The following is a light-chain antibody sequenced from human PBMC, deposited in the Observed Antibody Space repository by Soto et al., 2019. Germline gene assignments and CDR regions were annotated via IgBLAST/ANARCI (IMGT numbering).Light chain of an antibody. CDR2: TAS. CDR3: QQSHSSPLS. CDR1: QSISRN. J-gene: IGKJ4*01. Sequence: IQMTQSPSSLSASVGDRVTITCRASQSISRNLNWYQQKPGKAPELLIYTASNLQSGVPSRFSGSGSGTAFALTISSLLPEDSSVSYCQQSHSSPLSFGGGTKVEFK. V-gene: IGKV1-39*01.